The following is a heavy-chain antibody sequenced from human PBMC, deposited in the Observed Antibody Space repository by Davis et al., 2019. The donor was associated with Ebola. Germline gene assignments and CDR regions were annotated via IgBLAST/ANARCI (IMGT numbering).Heavy chain of an antibody. CDR3: VRGGGGFWRF. Sequence: MPGGSLRLSCTVSGASLNSYYWSWVRQPPGKGLEWLGYIGYSGTTNYNPSLRSRVTISQDTSKNQFSLKLNSVTAADTALYHCVRGGGGFWRFWGQGALVTVSS. D-gene: IGHD1-26*01. CDR1: GASLNSYY. J-gene: IGHJ4*02. V-gene: IGHV4-59*01. CDR2: IGYSGTT.